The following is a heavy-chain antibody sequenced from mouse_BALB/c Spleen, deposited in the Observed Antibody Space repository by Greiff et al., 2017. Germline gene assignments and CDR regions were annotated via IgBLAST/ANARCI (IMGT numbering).Heavy chain of an antibody. D-gene: IGHD1-1*01. CDR2: IYPGDGDT. J-gene: IGHJ4*01. Sequence: QVQLQQSGAELVRPGSSVKISCKASGSAFSSYWMNWVKQRPGPGLEWIGQIYPGDGDTNYNGKFTGKATLTADKSSSTAYMQLSSLTSEGSAVYVCARRGGNYAMDDWGQGTSGTVS. CDR3: ARRGGNYAMDD. V-gene: IGHV1-80*01. CDR1: GSAFSSYW.